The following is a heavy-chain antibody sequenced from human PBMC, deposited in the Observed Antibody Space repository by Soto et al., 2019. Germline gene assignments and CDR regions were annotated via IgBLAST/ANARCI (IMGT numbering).Heavy chain of an antibody. CDR2: ISAYNGNT. V-gene: IGHV1-18*01. Sequence: ASVKVSCKASGYTFTSYGISWVRQAPGQGLEWMGWISAYNGNTNYAQKLQGRVTMTTDTSTSTAYMELRSLRSDDTAVYYCARDAIIPPGIAAAGTMYTPYNWFDPWGQGTLVTVSS. CDR3: ARDAIIPPGIAAAGTMYTPYNWFDP. J-gene: IGHJ5*02. D-gene: IGHD6-13*01. CDR1: GYTFTSYG.